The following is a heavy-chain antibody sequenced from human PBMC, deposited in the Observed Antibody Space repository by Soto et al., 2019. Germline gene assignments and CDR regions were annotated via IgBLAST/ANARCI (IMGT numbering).Heavy chain of an antibody. J-gene: IGHJ4*02. CDR2: ISYDGSNK. CDR1: GFTFSSYA. CDR3: AGAERYSSSWPYFDY. Sequence: GGSLRLSCAASGFTFSSYAMHWVRQAPGKGLEWVAVISYDGSNKYYADSVKGRFTISRDNSKNTLYLQMNSLRAEDTAVYYCAGAERYSSSWPYFDYWGQGTLVTVSS. D-gene: IGHD6-13*01. V-gene: IGHV3-30-3*01.